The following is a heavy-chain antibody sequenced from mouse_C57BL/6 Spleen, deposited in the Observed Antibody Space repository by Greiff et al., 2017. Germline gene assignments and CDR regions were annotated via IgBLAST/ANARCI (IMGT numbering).Heavy chain of an antibody. CDR3: ARHKDGYFDY. Sequence: EVMLVESGGGLVQPGGSLKLSRAASGFTFRDYYMYGVGQTPERRLEWVAYISNGGGSTYYPDTVKGRFTISRDNAKNTLYLQMSRLKSEDTAMYYCARHKDGYFDYWGQGTTLTVSS. CDR1: GFTFRDYY. CDR2: ISNGGGST. D-gene: IGHD1-1*01. V-gene: IGHV5-12*01. J-gene: IGHJ2*01.